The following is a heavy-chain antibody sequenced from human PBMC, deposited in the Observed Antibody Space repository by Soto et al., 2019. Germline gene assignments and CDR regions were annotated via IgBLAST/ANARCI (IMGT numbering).Heavy chain of an antibody. CDR1: GGTFSSYA. V-gene: IGHV1-69*13. D-gene: IGHD3-22*01. J-gene: IGHJ6*02. CDR3: ARVSDSSGYYYGYGMDV. Sequence: SVKVSCKASGGTFSSYAISWVRQAPGQGLEWMGGIIPIFGTANYAQKFQGRVTITADESTSTAYMELSSLRSEDTAVYYCARVSDSSGYYYGYGMDVWGQGTTVTVSS. CDR2: IIPIFGTA.